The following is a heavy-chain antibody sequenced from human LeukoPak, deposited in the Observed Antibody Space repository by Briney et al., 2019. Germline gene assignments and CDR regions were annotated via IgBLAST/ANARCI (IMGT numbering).Heavy chain of an antibody. V-gene: IGHV3-53*01. D-gene: IGHD6-13*01. CDR2: IYSGVGT. J-gene: IGHJ5*02. CDR1: GFTVSRNY. Sequence: GGSLRLSCAASGFTVSRNYMSWVRQAPGKGLEWVSVIYSGVGTYYADSVKGRFTLSRDNSKNTLYLQMNSLRAEDTAVYYCARDKIPSAGTPRGFDPWGQGTLVTVSS. CDR3: ARDKIPSAGTPRGFDP.